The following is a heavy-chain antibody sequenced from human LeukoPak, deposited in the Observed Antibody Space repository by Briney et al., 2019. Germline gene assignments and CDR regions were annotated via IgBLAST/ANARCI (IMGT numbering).Heavy chain of an antibody. CDR1: GFTVSSNY. CDR3: ARDSRYYYDRSGKTEDY. D-gene: IGHD3-22*01. CDR2: IYSGGST. J-gene: IGHJ4*02. V-gene: IGHV3-53*01. Sequence: QPGGSLRLSCAASGFTVSSNYMSWVRQAPGKGLEWVSVIYSGGSTYYADSVKGRFTISRDNSKNTLYLQMNSLGAEDTAVYYCARDSRYYYDRSGKTEDYWGQGTLVTVSS.